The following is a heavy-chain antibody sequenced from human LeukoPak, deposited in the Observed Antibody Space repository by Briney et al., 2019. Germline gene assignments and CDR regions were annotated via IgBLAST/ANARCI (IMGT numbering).Heavy chain of an antibody. J-gene: IGHJ4*02. V-gene: IGHV3-7*01. CDR2: VSQAGSA. CDR1: GFDFSSYW. CDR3: ARGVFATGWYPDNFDY. D-gene: IGHD6-19*01. Sequence: GGSLRLSCAASGFDFSSYWMSWVRQAPGKGLEWVANVSQAGSAVKGRFTISRGNAENSVFLQMDSLRAEDTAVYYCARGVFATGWYPDNFDYWGQGSLVTVSS.